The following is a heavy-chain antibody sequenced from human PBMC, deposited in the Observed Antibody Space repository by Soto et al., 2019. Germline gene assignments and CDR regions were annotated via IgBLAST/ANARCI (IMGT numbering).Heavy chain of an antibody. V-gene: IGHV1-69*13. D-gene: IGHD5-12*01. CDR2: IIPIFGTA. J-gene: IGHJ4*02. CDR3: ARGGSEMATSTHFDY. CDR1: GGTFSSYA. Sequence: ASVKVSCKASGGTFSSYAISWVRQAPGQGLEWMGGIIPIFGTANYAQKFQGRVTITADESTSTAYMELSSLRSEDTAVYYCARGGSEMATSTHFDYWGQGTLVTVSS.